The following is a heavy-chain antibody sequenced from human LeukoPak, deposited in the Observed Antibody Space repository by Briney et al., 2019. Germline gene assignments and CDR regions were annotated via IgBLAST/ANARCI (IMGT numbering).Heavy chain of an antibody. J-gene: IGHJ4*02. V-gene: IGHV1-8*01. CDR2: MNPNSGNT. CDR3: ARGGVLRYFDWLSQAQYYFDY. D-gene: IGHD3-9*01. CDR1: GYTFTSYD. Sequence: ASVKVSCKASGYTFTSYDINWVRQATGQGLEWMGWMNPNSGNTGYAQKFQGRVTMTRNTSISTAYMELSSLRSEDTAVYYCARGGVLRYFDWLSQAQYYFDYWGQGTLVTVSS.